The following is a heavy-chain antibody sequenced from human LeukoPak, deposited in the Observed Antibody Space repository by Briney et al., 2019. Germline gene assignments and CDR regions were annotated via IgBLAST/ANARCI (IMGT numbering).Heavy chain of an antibody. V-gene: IGHV1-18*01. CDR3: ARDLRTYGDYGVFDY. D-gene: IGHD4-17*01. CDR2: ISAYNGNT. CDR1: GYTFTSYG. J-gene: IGHJ4*02. Sequence: GASVKVSCKASGYTFTSYGISWVRQAPGQGLEWMGWISAYNGNTNYAQKLQGRVTMTTDTSTSTAYMELRSLRSDDTAVYYCARDLRTYGDYGVFDYWGQGTLVTVSS.